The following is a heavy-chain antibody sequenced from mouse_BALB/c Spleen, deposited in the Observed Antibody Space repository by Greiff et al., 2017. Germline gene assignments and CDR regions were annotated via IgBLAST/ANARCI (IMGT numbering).Heavy chain of an antibody. V-gene: IGHV3-2*02. Sequence: VQLKESGPGLVKPSQSLSLTCTVTGYSITSDYAWNWIRQFPGNKLEWMGYISYSGSTSYNPSLKSRISITRDTSKNQFVLQLNSVTTEDTATYYCARGVSPFAYWGQGTLVTVSA. CDR1: GYSITSDYA. D-gene: IGHD6-2*01. CDR2: ISYSGST. CDR3: ARGVSPFAY. J-gene: IGHJ3*01.